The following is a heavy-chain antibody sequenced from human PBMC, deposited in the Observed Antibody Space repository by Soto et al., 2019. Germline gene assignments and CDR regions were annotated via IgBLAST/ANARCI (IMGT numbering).Heavy chain of an antibody. CDR2: INHSGLT. Sequence: SETLSLTCSVSGGSITSHYCSWFRQPPGKGLEWIEYINHSGLTSYNPSLNSRVFLSVDTSQKQFYLKVTSVTAADTAVYYCARGLITGSQYSGGWYYFDSWGQGTQVTVSS. J-gene: IGHJ4*02. CDR3: ARGLITGSQYSGGWYYFDS. D-gene: IGHD1-26*01. CDR1: GGSITSHY. V-gene: IGHV4-59*11.